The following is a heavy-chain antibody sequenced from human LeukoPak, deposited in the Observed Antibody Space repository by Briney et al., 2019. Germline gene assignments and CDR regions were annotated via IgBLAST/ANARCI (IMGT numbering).Heavy chain of an antibody. CDR3: ARPVGYCSSASCYIRWNAFDI. CDR2: IYHSGIT. J-gene: IGHJ3*02. Sequence: SETLSLTCAVSGYSISTGYYWGWIRPPPGKGLEWIGSIYHSGITYYNPSLKSRVTISGDTSKNQISLKLTSVTAADTAVYYCARPVGYCSSASCYIRWNAFDIWGQGTMVTVSS. D-gene: IGHD2-2*02. CDR1: GYSISTGYY. V-gene: IGHV4-38-2*01.